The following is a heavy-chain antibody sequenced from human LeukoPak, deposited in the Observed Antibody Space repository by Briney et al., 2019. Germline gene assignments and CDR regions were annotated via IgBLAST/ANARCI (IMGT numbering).Heavy chain of an antibody. CDR2: INHSGST. D-gene: IGHD3-22*01. CDR1: RFTLSTYW. J-gene: IGHJ4*02. V-gene: IGHV4-34*01. Sequence: PGGSLRLSCAASRFTLSTYWMSWVRQAPGKGLEWIGEINHSGSTNYNASLKSRVTISVDTSKNQFSLKLSSVTAADTAVYYCARSYDSSGYSHWGQGTLVTVSS. CDR3: ARSYDSSGYSH.